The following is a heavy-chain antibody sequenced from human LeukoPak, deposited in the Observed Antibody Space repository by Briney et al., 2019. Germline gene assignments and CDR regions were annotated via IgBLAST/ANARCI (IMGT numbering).Heavy chain of an antibody. CDR1: GYTFTSYG. Sequence: GASVKVSCKASGYTFTSYGISWVRQAPGQRLEWMGWISAYNGNTNYAQKLQGRVTMTTDTSTSTAYMELRSLRSDDTAVYYCARDGPLITFGGVPFDYWGQGTLVTVSS. CDR2: ISAYNGNT. J-gene: IGHJ4*02. CDR3: ARDGPLITFGGVPFDY. D-gene: IGHD3-16*01. V-gene: IGHV1-18*04.